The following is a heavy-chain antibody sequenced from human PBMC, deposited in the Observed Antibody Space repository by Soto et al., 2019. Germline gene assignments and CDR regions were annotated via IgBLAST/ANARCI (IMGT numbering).Heavy chain of an antibody. D-gene: IGHD3-10*01. J-gene: IGHJ4*02. Sequence: QVQLVQSGAEVKKPGSSVKVSCKASGGTFSSHVFNWVRQAPGQGLEWMGGIMPIIGTANYAQKFQGRVTITADGSKSTAYMELSSLRSEDTAVYYCARDLEFRDGNISHLDYWGQGTLVTVSS. V-gene: IGHV1-69*01. CDR2: IMPIIGTA. CDR1: GGTFSSHV. CDR3: ARDLEFRDGNISHLDY.